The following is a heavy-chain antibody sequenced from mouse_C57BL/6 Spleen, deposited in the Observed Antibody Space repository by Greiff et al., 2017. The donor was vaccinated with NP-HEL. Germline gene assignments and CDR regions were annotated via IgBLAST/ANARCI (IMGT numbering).Heavy chain of an antibody. CDR3: ARHPYYYGSSYSYYFDY. V-gene: IGHV5-6*01. Sequence: EVHLVESGGDLVKPGGSLKLSCAASGFTFSSYGMSWVRQTPDKRLEWVATISSGGSYTYYPDSVKGRFTISRDNAKNTLYLQMSSLKSEDTAMYYCARHPYYYGSSYSYYFDYWGQGTTLTVSS. J-gene: IGHJ2*01. CDR1: GFTFSSYG. D-gene: IGHD1-1*01. CDR2: ISSGGSYT.